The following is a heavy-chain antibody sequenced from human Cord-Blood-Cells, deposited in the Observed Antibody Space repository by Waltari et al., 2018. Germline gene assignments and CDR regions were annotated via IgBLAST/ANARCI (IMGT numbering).Heavy chain of an antibody. J-gene: IGHJ3*02. CDR2: ISWNSGSI. CDR1: GFDFDDYA. D-gene: IGHD6-13*01. Sequence: EVQLVVSGGGLVPPGRSLRLSCAASGFDFDDYAMHWVRQDPGKGMEWVSGISWNSGSIGYADSVKGRFTISRDNAKNSLYLQMNSLRAEDTALYYCAKDIMQAGRIAAAPGAFDIWGQGTMVTVSS. CDR3: AKDIMQAGRIAAAPGAFDI. V-gene: IGHV3-9*01.